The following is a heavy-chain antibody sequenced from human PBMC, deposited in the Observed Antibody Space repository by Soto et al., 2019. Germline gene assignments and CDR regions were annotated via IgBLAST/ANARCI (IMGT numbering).Heavy chain of an antibody. CDR3: ERGLGEDSSGYYYP. Sequence: SETLSLTCAVYGGSFSGYYWSWIRQPPGKGLEWIGEINQSGSTNYNPSLKSRVTISVDTSKNQFSLKLSSVTAADTAVYYCERGLGEDSSGYYYPWGQGTLVTVSS. J-gene: IGHJ5*02. D-gene: IGHD3-22*01. CDR1: GGSFSGYY. V-gene: IGHV4-34*01. CDR2: INQSGST.